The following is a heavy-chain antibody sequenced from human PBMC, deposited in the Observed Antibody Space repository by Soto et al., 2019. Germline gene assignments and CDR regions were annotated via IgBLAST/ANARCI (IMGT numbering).Heavy chain of an antibody. CDR2: INSDGSST. V-gene: IGHV3-74*01. CDR1: GFTFSSYW. J-gene: IGHJ5*02. Sequence: EVPLVESGGGLVQPGGSLRLSCAASGFTFSSYWMHWVCQAPGKGLVWVSRINSDGSSTSYADSVKGRFTISRDNAKNTLYLQMNSLRAEDTAVYYCARDFGGEQWLNTNWFDPWGQGTLVTVSS. D-gene: IGHD6-19*01. CDR3: ARDFGGEQWLNTNWFDP.